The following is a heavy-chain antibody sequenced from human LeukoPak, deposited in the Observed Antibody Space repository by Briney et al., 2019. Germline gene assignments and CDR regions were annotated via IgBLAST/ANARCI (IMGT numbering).Heavy chain of an antibody. D-gene: IGHD2-15*01. CDR2: IYSGGST. CDR3: ARTGSYCSGGSCYSFSSAVFDY. J-gene: IGHJ4*02. V-gene: IGHV3-53*01. Sequence: GGSLRLSCAASGFTVSSSYMSWVRQAPGKGLEWVSVIYSGGSTYYADSVKGRFTISRDNSKNTLYLQMNSLRAEDTAVYYCARTGSYCSGGSCYSFSSAVFDYWGQGTLVTVSS. CDR1: GFTVSSSY.